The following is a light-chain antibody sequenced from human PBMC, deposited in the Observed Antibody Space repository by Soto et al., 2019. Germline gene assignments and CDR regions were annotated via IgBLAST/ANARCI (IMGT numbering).Light chain of an antibody. CDR3: QSYDNSLLAYV. CDR1: SSNIGAGFD. CDR2: AND. Sequence: QSVLTQPPSVSGAPGQRLTISCAGTSSNIGAGFDVHWYQQLPGTAPKLLIYANDDRPSGVPDRFSGSTSGTSASLAITGLQAEDAADYYCQSYDNSLLAYVFGGGTKVPS. J-gene: IGLJ2*01. V-gene: IGLV1-40*01.